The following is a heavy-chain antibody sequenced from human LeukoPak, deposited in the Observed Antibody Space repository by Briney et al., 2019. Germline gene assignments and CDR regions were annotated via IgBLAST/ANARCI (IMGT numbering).Heavy chain of an antibody. CDR3: ARESYDFWSGYSKYYFDY. CDR1: GFTLSSYA. Sequence: GGSLRLSCAASGFTLSSYAMSWVRQAPGKGLEWVAVIWYDGSNKYYADSVKGRFTISRDNSKNTLYLQMNSLRAEDTAVYYCARESYDFWSGYSKYYFDYWGQGTLVTVSS. V-gene: IGHV3-33*08. D-gene: IGHD3-3*01. J-gene: IGHJ4*02. CDR2: IWYDGSNK.